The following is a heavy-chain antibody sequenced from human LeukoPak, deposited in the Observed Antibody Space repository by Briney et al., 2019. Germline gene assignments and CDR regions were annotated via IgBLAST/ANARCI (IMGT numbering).Heavy chain of an antibody. J-gene: IGHJ5*02. CDR2: IYSGGST. V-gene: IGHV3-53*01. D-gene: IGHD6-19*01. Sequence: GGSLRLSCAASGLTVTTNYISWVRQAPGKGLEWVSVIYSGGSTYYADSVKGRFTMSRDNSKNTLYLQMNSLRAEDTAVYYCARDLVGYSSGWSFDPWGQGTLVTVSS. CDR1: GLTVTTNY. CDR3: ARDLVGYSSGWSFDP.